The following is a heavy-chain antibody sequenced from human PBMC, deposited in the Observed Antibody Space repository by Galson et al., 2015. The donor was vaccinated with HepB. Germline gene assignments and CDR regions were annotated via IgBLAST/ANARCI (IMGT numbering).Heavy chain of an antibody. CDR3: AKMNGPTAILRDWFDP. J-gene: IGHJ5*02. CDR2: ICGGGGST. V-gene: IGHV3-23*01. Sequence: SLRLSCAASGFTFSSYAMSWVRQAPGKGLEWVSGICGGGGSTYYADSVKGRFTISRDNSKNTLYLQVNSLRAEDTAVYYCAKMNGPTAILRDWFDPWGQGTLVTVSS. CDR1: GFTFSSYA. D-gene: IGHD2-2*01.